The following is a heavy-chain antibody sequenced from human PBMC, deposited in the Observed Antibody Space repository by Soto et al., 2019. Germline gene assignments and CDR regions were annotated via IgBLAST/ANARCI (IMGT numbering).Heavy chain of an antibody. V-gene: IGHV4-31*11. J-gene: IGHJ4*02. Sequence: QVQLQASGPGLVKPSQTLSLTCAVSGRSISSVGYYWSWVRQHPGKGLEWIGSISYTGSTYYNPSLEIRLSISLDTSGNRFSLRLNSVTAADTAIYYCARPNDYWMGYGPFDYWGQGSLVSVYS. D-gene: IGHD3-3*01. CDR3: ARPNDYWMGYGPFDY. CDR1: GRSISSVGYY. CDR2: ISYTGST.